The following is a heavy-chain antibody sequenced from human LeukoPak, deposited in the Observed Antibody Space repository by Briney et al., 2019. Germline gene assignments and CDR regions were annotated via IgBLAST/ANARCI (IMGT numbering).Heavy chain of an antibody. CDR1: GGSISNYY. V-gene: IGHV4-59*08. Sequence: SETLSLTCTVSGGSISNYYWSWIRQPPGKGLERIGFIHYSGSTNYNPSLKSRVTISVDTSKNQFSLKLTSVTAADTAVYYCARRVSSSSSGYDYWGQGTLVTVSS. D-gene: IGHD6-6*01. CDR3: ARRVSSSSSGYDY. J-gene: IGHJ4*02. CDR2: IHYSGST.